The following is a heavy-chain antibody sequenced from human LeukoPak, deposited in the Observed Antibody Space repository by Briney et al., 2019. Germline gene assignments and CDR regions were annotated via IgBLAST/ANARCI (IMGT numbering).Heavy chain of an antibody. D-gene: IGHD2-2*01. CDR2: IKQDGSEK. Sequence: GGSLRLSCAAFGFTFSSYWMSWVRQAPGKGLEWVANIKQDGSEKYYVDSVKGRFTISRDNAKNSLYLQMNSLRAEDTAVYYCARGRYCSSTSCYYFDYWGQGTLVTVSS. V-gene: IGHV3-7*01. J-gene: IGHJ4*02. CDR3: ARGRYCSSTSCYYFDY. CDR1: GFTFSSYW.